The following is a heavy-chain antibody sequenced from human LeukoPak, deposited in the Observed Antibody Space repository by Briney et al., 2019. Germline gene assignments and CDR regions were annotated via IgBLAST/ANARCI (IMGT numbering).Heavy chain of an antibody. CDR1: GYTFTSYD. D-gene: IGHD3-10*01. J-gene: IGHJ2*01. CDR3: ARGELSITMVRGVIWYFDL. V-gene: IGHV1-8*03. Sequence: ASVKVSCKASGYTFTSYDINWVRQATGQGLEWMGWMNPNSGNTGYAQKFQGRVTITRNTSISTAYMELRSLRSDDTAVYYCARGELSITMVRGVIWYFDLWGRGTLVTVSS. CDR2: MNPNSGNT.